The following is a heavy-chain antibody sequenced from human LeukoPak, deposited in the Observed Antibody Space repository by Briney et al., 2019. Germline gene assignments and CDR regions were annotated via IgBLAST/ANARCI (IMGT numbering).Heavy chain of an antibody. Sequence: SETLSLTCAVYGGSFSGYYWSWTRQPPGKGLEWIGEINHSGSTNYNPSLKSRVTISVDTSKNQFSLKLSSVTAADTAVYYCARGYYMDVWGKGTTVTVSS. CDR1: GGSFSGYY. J-gene: IGHJ6*03. CDR3: ARGYYMDV. V-gene: IGHV4-34*01. CDR2: INHSGST.